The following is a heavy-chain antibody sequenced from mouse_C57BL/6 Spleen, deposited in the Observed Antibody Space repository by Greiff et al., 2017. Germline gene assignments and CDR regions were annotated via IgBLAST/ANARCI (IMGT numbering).Heavy chain of an antibody. CDR2: IYPGDGDT. CDR3: ASELPWFAY. CDR1: GYAFSSSW. J-gene: IGHJ3*01. D-gene: IGHD2-12*01. V-gene: IGHV1-82*01. Sequence: VQLQQSGPELVKPGASVKISCKASGYAFSSSWMNWVKQRPGKGLEWIGRIYPGDGDTNYNGKFKGKATLTADKSSSTAYMRLSCLPSEDSAVYCCASELPWFAYWGQGTLVTVSA.